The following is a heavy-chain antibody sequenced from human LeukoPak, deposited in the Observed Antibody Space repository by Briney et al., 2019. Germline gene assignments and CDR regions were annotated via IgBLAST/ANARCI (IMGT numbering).Heavy chain of an antibody. J-gene: IGHJ6*02. CDR3: ARDLVRSSWPYYYYGMDV. CDR1: GGSISSYY. CDR2: IYYSGST. D-gene: IGHD6-13*01. V-gene: IGHV4-59*01. Sequence: PSETLSLTCTVSGGSISSYYWSWIRQPPGKGLEWIGYIYYSGSTNYNPSLKSRVTISVDTSKNQCPLKLSSVTAADTAVYYCARDLVRSSWPYYYYGMDVWGQGTTVTVSS.